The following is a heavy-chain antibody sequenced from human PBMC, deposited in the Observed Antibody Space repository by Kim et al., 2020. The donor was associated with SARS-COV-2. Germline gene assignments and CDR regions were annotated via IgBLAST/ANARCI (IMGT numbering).Heavy chain of an antibody. J-gene: IGHJ6*02. Sequence: SETLSLTCTVSGYSISSGYYWGWIRQPPGKGLEWIGSIYHSGSTYYNPSLKSRVTISVDTSKNQFSLKLSSVTAADTAVYYCARVDATRYYYYYGMDVWGQGTTVTVSS. D-gene: IGHD2-2*01. CDR3: ARVDATRYYYYYGMDV. CDR2: IYHSGST. V-gene: IGHV4-38-2*02. CDR1: GYSISSGYY.